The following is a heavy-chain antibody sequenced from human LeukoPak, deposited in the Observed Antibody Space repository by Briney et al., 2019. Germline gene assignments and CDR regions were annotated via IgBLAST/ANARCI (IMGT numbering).Heavy chain of an antibody. CDR3: ARGLHDRSWYGAH. J-gene: IGHJ4*02. CDR1: GFTFSDYT. D-gene: IGHD6-13*01. V-gene: IGHV3-30*04. Sequence: GRSLRLSCAASGFTFSDYTMQWVRQAPGKGLEWVALLPLDGSYQYYADSLKGRFTISRDNFKNALYLQMNSLRLEDTAVYYCARGLHDRSWYGAHWGQGTLLNVSS. CDR2: LPLDGSYQ.